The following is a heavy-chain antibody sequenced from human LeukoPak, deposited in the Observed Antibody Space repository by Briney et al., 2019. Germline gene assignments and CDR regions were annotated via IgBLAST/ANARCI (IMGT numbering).Heavy chain of an antibody. D-gene: IGHD2-8*01. CDR1: GFTFSSYG. J-gene: IGHJ4*02. V-gene: IGHV3-30*02. CDR3: AKELMMYAIGGGLFDY. Sequence: PGGSLRLSCAASGFTFSSYGMHWVRQAPGKGLEWVAFIRYDGSNKYYADSVKGRFTISRDNSKNTLYLQMNSLRAEDTAVYYCAKELMMYAIGGGLFDYWGQGALVTVSS. CDR2: IRYDGSNK.